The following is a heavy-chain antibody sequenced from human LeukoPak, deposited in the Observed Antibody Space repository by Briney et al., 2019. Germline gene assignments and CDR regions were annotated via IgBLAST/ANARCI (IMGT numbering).Heavy chain of an antibody. CDR2: IIPIFGTA. CDR3: ARDAYCSSTSCYTGANFQH. Sequence: GASVKVSCKASGGTFSSYAISWVRQAPGQGLEWMGGIIPIFGTANYAQKFQGRVTITADESTSTAYMELSSLRSEDTAVYYCARDAYCSSTSCYTGANFQHWGQGTLVTVSS. V-gene: IGHV1-69*01. J-gene: IGHJ1*01. D-gene: IGHD2-2*02. CDR1: GGTFSSYA.